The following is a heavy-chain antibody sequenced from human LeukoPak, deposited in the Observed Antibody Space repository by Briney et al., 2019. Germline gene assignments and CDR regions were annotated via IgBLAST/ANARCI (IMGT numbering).Heavy chain of an antibody. J-gene: IGHJ4*02. Sequence: SETLSLTCTVSGGSISSDYWSWIRQPPGKGLEWIGYIYYSGRTYYNPSLKSRITISVDTSKNQFSLKLSSVTAAGTAVYYCARGFYSPHYWGQGTLVSVSS. V-gene: IGHV4-59*01. CDR3: ARGFYSPHY. CDR2: IYYSGRT. D-gene: IGHD4-11*01. CDR1: GGSISSDY.